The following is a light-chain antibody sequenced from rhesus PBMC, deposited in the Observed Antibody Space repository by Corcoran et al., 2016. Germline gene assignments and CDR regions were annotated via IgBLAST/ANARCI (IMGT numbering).Light chain of an antibody. Sequence: DIQMTQSPSSLSASVGDRVTITCRARENVNNFLNWYQQKPWKAPKLLIYKASTLESGVPSRFSGSGSGTDYTFTINSLQPEDVATYYCQHAYGTPLTFGGGTKVEIK. CDR3: QHAYGTPLT. CDR2: KAS. J-gene: IGKJ4*01. V-gene: IGKV1-74*01. CDR1: ENVNNF.